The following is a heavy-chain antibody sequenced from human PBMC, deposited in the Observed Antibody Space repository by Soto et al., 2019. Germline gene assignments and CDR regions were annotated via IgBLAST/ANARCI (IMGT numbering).Heavy chain of an antibody. Sequence: SVKVSCKASGGTFSSYAISWVRQAPGQGLEWMGGIIPIFGTANYAQKFQGRVTITADESTSTAYMELSSLRSEDTAVYYCARLRRSFDTNYYYYGMDVWGQGTTVTVSS. CDR2: IIPIFGTA. CDR1: GGTFSSYA. J-gene: IGHJ6*02. V-gene: IGHV1-69*13. CDR3: ARLRRSFDTNYYYYGMDV. D-gene: IGHD2-2*02.